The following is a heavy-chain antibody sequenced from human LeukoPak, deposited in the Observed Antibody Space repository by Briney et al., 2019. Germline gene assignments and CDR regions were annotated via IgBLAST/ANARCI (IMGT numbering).Heavy chain of an antibody. CDR2: IHSTGST. D-gene: IGHD3-22*01. Sequence: SETLSLTCAVSGGSISSYYWSWIRQPAGKGLEWIGRIHSTGSTNYNPSLKSRVTMSVDTSKNQFSLKLSSVTAADTAVYYCARGSGYYSSSDYWGQGTLVTVSS. V-gene: IGHV4-4*07. CDR3: ARGSGYYSSSDY. CDR1: GGSISSYY. J-gene: IGHJ4*02.